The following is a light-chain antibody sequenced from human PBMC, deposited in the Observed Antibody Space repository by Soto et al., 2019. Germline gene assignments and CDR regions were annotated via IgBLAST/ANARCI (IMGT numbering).Light chain of an antibody. J-gene: IGKJ1*01. CDR1: QSVNNN. V-gene: IGKV3-15*01. Sequence: ETLMTQSPATLSVSAGERATLSLRASQSVNNNLAWYQQKLGQAPRVLIYGASTRATGIPARFTGSGSGTEFILTITSLQSEDSAVYYCQEYNTWPWTFGQGTKVDI. CDR2: GAS. CDR3: QEYNTWPWT.